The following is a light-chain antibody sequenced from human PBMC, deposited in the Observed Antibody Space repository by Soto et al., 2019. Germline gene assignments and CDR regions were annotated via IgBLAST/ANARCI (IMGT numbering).Light chain of an antibody. Sequence: EIVLTQSPGTLSFSPCERATLSCMASQSVSSSYLAWYQQKPGQAPRLLIYGASSRATGIPDRFSGSGSGTLFTLSISSLQAEDVAVYYCQQYYTLPLTFGGGTKVDIK. J-gene: IGKJ4*01. CDR3: QQYYTLPLT. CDR1: QSVSSSY. CDR2: GAS. V-gene: IGKV3-20*01.